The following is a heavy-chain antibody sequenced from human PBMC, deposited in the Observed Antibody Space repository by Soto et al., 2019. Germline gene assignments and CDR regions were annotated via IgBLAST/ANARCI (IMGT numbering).Heavy chain of an antibody. CDR1: GFTFSNAW. D-gene: IGHD2-2*01. J-gene: IGHJ4*02. CDR3: TRYCSSTSCLYYFDY. Sequence: EVQLVESGGGLVKPGGSLRLSCAASGFTFSNAWMSWVRQAPGKGLEWVGRIKSKTDGGTTDYAAPVKGRFTISRDDSKNTLYLQMNSLKTEDTAVYYCTRYCSSTSCLYYFDYWGQGTPVTVSS. V-gene: IGHV3-15*01. CDR2: IKSKTDGGTT.